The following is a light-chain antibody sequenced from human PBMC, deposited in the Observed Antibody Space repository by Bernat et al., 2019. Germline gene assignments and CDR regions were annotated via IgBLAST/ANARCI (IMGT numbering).Light chain of an antibody. V-gene: IGLV2-8*01. CDR3: SSYAGSNNRVV. Sequence: QSALTQPPSASGSPGQSVTISCTGTSSDIGYCNSVSWYQYHPGKAPKLMIYEVSKRPSGVPDRFSGSKSGNTASLTVSGLQAEDEAAYYCSSYAGSNNRVVFGGGTELTVL. CDR2: EVS. CDR1: SSDIGYCNS. J-gene: IGLJ2*01.